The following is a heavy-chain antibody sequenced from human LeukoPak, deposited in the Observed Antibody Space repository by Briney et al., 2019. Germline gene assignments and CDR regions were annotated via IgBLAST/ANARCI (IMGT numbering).Heavy chain of an antibody. D-gene: IGHD4-17*01. J-gene: IGHJ5*02. CDR1: GGSIRGYY. Sequence: SETLSLTCSVSGGSIRGYYWNWIRQPPGKGLEWIGYIYYSGSTNYNPSLKSRVTISVDKSKRQFSLNLTSVTAADTAVYYCARGGDYCNSFDPWRQGTLVSVSS. CDR2: IYYSGST. V-gene: IGHV4-59*01. CDR3: ARGGDYCNSFDP.